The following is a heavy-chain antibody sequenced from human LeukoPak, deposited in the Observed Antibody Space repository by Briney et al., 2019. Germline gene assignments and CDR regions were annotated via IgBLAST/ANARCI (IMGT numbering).Heavy chain of an antibody. D-gene: IGHD3-22*01. J-gene: IGHJ4*02. CDR1: GGAISSYY. Sequence: PSETLSLTCTVSGGAISSYYWSWIRQPPGTGLEWIGYIHYTGSTNYNPSLKSRVTISVDTSKNQFPLKLSSVTAADTAVYYCARVRDRSGYFYDFDYWGQGTLVTVSS. V-gene: IGHV4-59*01. CDR3: ARVRDRSGYFYDFDY. CDR2: IHYTGST.